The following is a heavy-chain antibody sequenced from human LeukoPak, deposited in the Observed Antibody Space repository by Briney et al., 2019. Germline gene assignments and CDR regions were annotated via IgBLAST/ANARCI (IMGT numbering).Heavy chain of an antibody. J-gene: IGHJ4*02. CDR2: ISAYNGNT. CDR1: GYTFTSYG. V-gene: IGHV1-18*01. Sequence: ASVKVSCKASGYTFTSYGISWVRQAPGQGLEWMGWISAYNGNTNYAQKLQGRVTMTTDTSTSTAYMELRSLRSDDTAVYYCAKDDFDWLSSDYWGQGTLVTVSS. D-gene: IGHD3-9*01. CDR3: AKDDFDWLSSDY.